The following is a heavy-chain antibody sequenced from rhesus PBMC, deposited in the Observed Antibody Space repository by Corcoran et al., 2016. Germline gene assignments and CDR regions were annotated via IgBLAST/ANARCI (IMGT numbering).Heavy chain of an antibody. D-gene: IGHD6-31*01. CDR1: GGSISSNS. J-gene: IGHJ4*01. CDR2: ISGDDKST. V-gene: IGHV4-173*01. Sequence: QLQLQESGPGLVKPSETLSVTCAVSGGSISSNSWTWIRQPPGKGLEWIGRISGDDKSTDYNPSLKGRVTISTDTSKTQFSLKVDSVTAADTAVYYCVGLMGAGPVEYWGQGVLVTVSS. CDR3: VGLMGAGPVEY.